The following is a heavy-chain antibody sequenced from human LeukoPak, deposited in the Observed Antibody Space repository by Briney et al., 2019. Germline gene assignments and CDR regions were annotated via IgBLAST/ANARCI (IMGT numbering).Heavy chain of an antibody. D-gene: IGHD2-2*01. CDR3: ARLIHADFHCSSTSCYSDAFDI. CDR2: IIPILGIA. CDR1: GGTFSSYT. V-gene: IGHV1-69*02. J-gene: IGHJ3*02. Sequence: ASVKVSCKASGGTFSSYTISWVRQAPGQGLEWMGRIIPILGIANYAQKFQGRVTITADKSTSTAYMELSSLRSEDTAVYYCARLIHADFHCSSTSCYSDAFDIWGQGTMVTVSS.